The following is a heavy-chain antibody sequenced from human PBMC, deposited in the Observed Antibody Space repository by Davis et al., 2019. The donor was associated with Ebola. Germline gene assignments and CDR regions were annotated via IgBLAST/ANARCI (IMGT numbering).Heavy chain of an antibody. D-gene: IGHD3-10*01. CDR1: GYTFTGYY. J-gene: IGHJ6*02. V-gene: IGHV1-2*04. CDR3: ARGGLLWFRELLDPYYYYGMDV. Sequence: ASVQVSCKASGYTFTGYYMHWVRQVPGQGLEWMGWINPNSGGTNYAQKFQGWVTMTRDTSISTAYMELSRLRSDDTAVYYCARGGLLWFRELLDPYYYYGMDVWGQGTTVTVSS. CDR2: INPNSGGT.